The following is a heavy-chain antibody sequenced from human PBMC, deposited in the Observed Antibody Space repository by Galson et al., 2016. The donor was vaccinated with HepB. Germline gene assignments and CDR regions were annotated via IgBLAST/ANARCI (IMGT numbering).Heavy chain of an antibody. CDR1: GGSFSGYY. J-gene: IGHJ2*01. Sequence: SETLSLTCALYGGSFSGYYWSWVRQPPGKGLEWIGEIDHSGSTNYNPSLKSRVTISVDTSKNQFSLKLSSVTAADTAVYFCGREFRSGGSAWYGYWYFDLWGRGTLVTVSS. D-gene: IGHD6-19*01. CDR3: GREFRSGGSAWYGYWYFDL. CDR2: IDHSGST. V-gene: IGHV4-34*01.